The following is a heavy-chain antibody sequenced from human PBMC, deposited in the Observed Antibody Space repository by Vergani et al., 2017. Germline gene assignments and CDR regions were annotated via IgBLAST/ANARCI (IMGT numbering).Heavy chain of an antibody. CDR2: ITSKLYGGTT. CDR3: TRLLGATAFGDF. D-gene: IGHD1-26*01. V-gene: IGHV3-49*03. CDR1: GFSFGDYA. Sequence: EVQLVESGGGLIQPGRSLRLSCTASGFSFGDYAMAWFRQAPGKGLAWVGFITSKLYGGTTEYAASVKGRFSISRDDSKIIAYLEMNSLKTEDTALYFCTRLLGATAFGDFWGQGTLVTVSS. J-gene: IGHJ4*02.